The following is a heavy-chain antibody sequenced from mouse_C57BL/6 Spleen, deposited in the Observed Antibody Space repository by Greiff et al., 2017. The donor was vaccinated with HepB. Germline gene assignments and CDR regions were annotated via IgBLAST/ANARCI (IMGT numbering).Heavy chain of an antibody. D-gene: IGHD2-1*01. V-gene: IGHV5-17*01. Sequence: EVQVVESGGGLVKPGGSLKLSCAASGFTFSDYGMHWVRQAPEKGLEWVAYISSGSSTIYYADTVKGRFTISRDNAKNTLFLQMTSLRSEDTAMYYCAVHYGNPYYFDYWGQGTTLTVSS. CDR3: AVHYGNPYYFDY. J-gene: IGHJ2*01. CDR2: ISSGSSTI. CDR1: GFTFSDYG.